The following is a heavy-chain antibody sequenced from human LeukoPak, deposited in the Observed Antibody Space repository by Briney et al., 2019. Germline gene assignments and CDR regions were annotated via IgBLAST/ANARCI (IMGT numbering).Heavy chain of an antibody. Sequence: GGSLGLSCAASGFTFSSCAMHWVRQAPGKGLEWVAVISYDGSNKYYADSVKGRFTISRDNSKNTLYLQMNSLRAEDTAVYYCARDRAYLLFDYWGQGTLVTVSS. V-gene: IGHV3-30*04. J-gene: IGHJ4*02. D-gene: IGHD1-26*01. CDR1: GFTFSSCA. CDR2: ISYDGSNK. CDR3: ARDRAYLLFDY.